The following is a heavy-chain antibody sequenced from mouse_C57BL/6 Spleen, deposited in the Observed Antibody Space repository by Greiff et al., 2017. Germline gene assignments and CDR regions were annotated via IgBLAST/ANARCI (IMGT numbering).Heavy chain of an antibody. CDR2: IDPENGDT. D-gene: IGHD1-1*01. Sequence: VQLQQSGAELVRPGASVKLSCTASGFNIKDDYMHWVKQRPEQGLEWIGWIDPENGDTEYASKFQGKATITADTSSNTAYLPLSSLTSEATAVYYCTQYGSSPSFSYWGQGTLVTVSA. J-gene: IGHJ3*01. V-gene: IGHV14-4*01. CDR1: GFNIKDDY. CDR3: TQYGSSPSFSY.